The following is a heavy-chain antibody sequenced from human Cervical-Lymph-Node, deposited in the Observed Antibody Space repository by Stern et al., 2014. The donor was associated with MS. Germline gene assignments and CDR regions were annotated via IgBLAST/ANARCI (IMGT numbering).Heavy chain of an antibody. CDR2: LNPSSGAT. J-gene: IGHJ4*02. Sequence: QVQLVQSGAEVKKPGASVKVSCMASGYIFTAYYIHWVRQAPGTGLVWMGRLNPSSGATDLAQTFQGRVTMTRDTSITTAYMELTRLTSDDTAAYFCARSITVTPLDFWGQGTLVAVS. D-gene: IGHD4-17*01. CDR3: ARSITVTPLDF. V-gene: IGHV1-2*06. CDR1: GYIFTAYY.